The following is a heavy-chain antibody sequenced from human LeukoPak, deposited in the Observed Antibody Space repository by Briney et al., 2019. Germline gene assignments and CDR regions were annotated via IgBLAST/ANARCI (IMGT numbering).Heavy chain of an antibody. Sequence: PSETLSLTCAVYGGSFSGYYWSWIRQPPGKGLEWIGEINHSGSTNYNPSLKSRVTISVDTSKNQFSLKLSSVTAADTTVYYCARVRRGLTPGIAQSKKQKNWFDPWGQGTLVTVSS. CDR3: ARVRRGLTPGIAQSKKQKNWFDP. V-gene: IGHV4-34*01. D-gene: IGHD1/OR15-1a*01. CDR1: GGSFSGYY. CDR2: INHSGST. J-gene: IGHJ5*02.